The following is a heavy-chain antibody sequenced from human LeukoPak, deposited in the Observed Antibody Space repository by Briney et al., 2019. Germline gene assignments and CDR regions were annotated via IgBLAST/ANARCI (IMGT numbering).Heavy chain of an antibody. CDR1: GFTFSSYA. D-gene: IGHD3-16*01. V-gene: IGHV3-23*01. Sequence: PRGSLRLSCAASGFTFSSYAMSWVRQAPGKGLEWVSAISGSGGSTYYADSVKGRFTISRDNSKNTLYLQMNSLRAEDTAVYYCAKSHGDYYYYGMDVWGQGTTVTVSS. J-gene: IGHJ6*02. CDR3: AKSHGDYYYYGMDV. CDR2: ISGSGGST.